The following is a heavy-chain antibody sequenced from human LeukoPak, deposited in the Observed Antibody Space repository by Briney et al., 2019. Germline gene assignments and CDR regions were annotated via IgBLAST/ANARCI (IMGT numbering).Heavy chain of an antibody. Sequence: GGSLRLSCAASGFTFSSYAMHWVRQAPGKGLEWVAVISYNGSNKYYADSVKGRFTISRDNSKNPLYLQMNSLRAEDTAVYYCARTQTYSTDYWGQGTLVTVSS. CDR3: ARTQTYSTDY. D-gene: IGHD2-21*01. V-gene: IGHV3-30-3*01. CDR1: GFTFSSYA. CDR2: ISYNGSNK. J-gene: IGHJ4*02.